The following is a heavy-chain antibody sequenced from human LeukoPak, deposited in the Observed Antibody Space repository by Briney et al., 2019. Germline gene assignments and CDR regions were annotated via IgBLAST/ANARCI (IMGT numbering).Heavy chain of an antibody. J-gene: IGHJ6*03. Sequence: GGSVRLSCAASGFSFSSFAMSWVRQAPGKGLEWVSAISGSGESTYYEDSVKGRFTISRDNSKNTVDVQMNSLRAEDTAVYYCAKDVGGTNFHYMDVWGKGTTVIVSS. CDR3: AKDVGGTNFHYMDV. V-gene: IGHV3-23*01. CDR2: ISGSGEST. D-gene: IGHD1-26*01. CDR1: GFSFSSFA.